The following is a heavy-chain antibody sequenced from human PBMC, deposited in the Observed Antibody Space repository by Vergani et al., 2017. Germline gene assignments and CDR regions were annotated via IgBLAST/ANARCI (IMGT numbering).Heavy chain of an antibody. Sequence: VQLVESGGGVVQPGRSLRLSCTPSSFKLGDYGMHWVRQAPGKGLEWVSYISSSSSTIYYADSVKGRFTISRDNAKNSLYLQMNSLRAEDTAVYYCARRLRDYGDYLFWYFDLWGRGTLVTVSS. V-gene: IGHV3-48*01. D-gene: IGHD4-17*01. CDR1: SFKLGDYG. CDR2: ISSSSSTI. CDR3: ARRLRDYGDYLFWYFDL. J-gene: IGHJ2*01.